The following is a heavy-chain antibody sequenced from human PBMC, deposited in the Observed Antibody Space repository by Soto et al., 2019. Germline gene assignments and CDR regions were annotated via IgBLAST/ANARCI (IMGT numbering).Heavy chain of an antibody. CDR1: GGSIRSGGYY. CDR2: IYYTGST. V-gene: IGHV4-31*03. CDR3: ARILWSGYVFADY. J-gene: IGHJ4*02. D-gene: IGHD5-12*01. Sequence: SETLSLTCTVSGGSIRSGGYYWGWIRQHPGKGLESIGYIYYTGSTSYNPSLESRTTLSVDTSKNQFSLRLTSLTAADTAVYFCARILWSGYVFADYWGQGFLVTVSS.